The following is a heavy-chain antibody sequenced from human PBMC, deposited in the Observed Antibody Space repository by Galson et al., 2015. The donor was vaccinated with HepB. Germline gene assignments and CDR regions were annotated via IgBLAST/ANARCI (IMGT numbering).Heavy chain of an antibody. J-gene: IGHJ4*02. V-gene: IGHV3-21*01. CDR1: GFTFSSYS. D-gene: IGHD6-13*01. CDR3: ARQYSSSWYYFDY. CDR2: ISSSSSYI. Sequence: SLRLSCAASGFTFSSYSMNWVRQAPGKGLEWVSSISSSSSYIYYADSVKGRFTISRDNAKNSLYLQMNSLRAEDTAVYYCARQYSSSWYYFDYWGQGTLVTVSS.